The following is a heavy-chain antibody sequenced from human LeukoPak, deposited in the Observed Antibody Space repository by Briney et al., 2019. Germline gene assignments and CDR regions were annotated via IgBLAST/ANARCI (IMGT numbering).Heavy chain of an antibody. J-gene: IGHJ4*02. Sequence: ASVKVSCKASGGTFSSYAISWVRQAPGQGLEWLGRIIPIFGTTNYAQKFQGRVTITTDESTGTAYMELSSLRSEDTAVYYCARYGGAYDSSGYSYWGQGTLVTVSS. CDR2: IIPIFGTT. D-gene: IGHD3-22*01. V-gene: IGHV1-69*05. CDR1: GGTFSSYA. CDR3: ARYGGAYDSSGYSY.